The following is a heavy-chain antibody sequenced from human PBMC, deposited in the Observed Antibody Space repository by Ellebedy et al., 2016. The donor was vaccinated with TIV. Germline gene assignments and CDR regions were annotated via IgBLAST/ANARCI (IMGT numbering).Heavy chain of an antibody. Sequence: GESLKISCKGSGYTFTNHWIAWVRQMPGKGLEWMGIIDPGYSDARYNPSFEGQVTISADKSVTTAYLRLSSLKTSDTATYYCARNSHYLFYFNGMDVWGQGTTVTVSS. J-gene: IGHJ6*02. CDR1: GYTFTNHW. CDR3: ARNSHYLFYFNGMDV. V-gene: IGHV5-51*01. CDR2: IDPGYSDA. D-gene: IGHD1-26*01.